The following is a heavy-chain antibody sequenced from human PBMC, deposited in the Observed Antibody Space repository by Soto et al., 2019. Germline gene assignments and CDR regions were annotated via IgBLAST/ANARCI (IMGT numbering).Heavy chain of an antibody. V-gene: IGHV3-21*01. Sequence: PGGSLRLSCVVSGFTFNNYGINWVRQAPGKGLEWVSSVSKSDYTYYSDSVKGRFTIYRDNAKNSVSLQMNTLRAEDTAVYYCAREDSIIIPAVSDFWGQGTLVTASS. J-gene: IGHJ4*02. CDR2: VSKSDYT. CDR3: AREDSIIIPAVSDF. CDR1: GFTFNNYG. D-gene: IGHD2-2*01.